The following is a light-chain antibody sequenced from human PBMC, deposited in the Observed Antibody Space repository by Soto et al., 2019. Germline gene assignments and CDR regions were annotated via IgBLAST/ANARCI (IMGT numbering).Light chain of an antibody. CDR2: GAS. V-gene: IGKV3-15*01. J-gene: IGKJ4*01. CDR1: QSISTN. Sequence: EIVMTQSPATLSVSPGERATLSCRASQSISTNLAWYQQKPGQAPRLLIYGASTRATGIPARFSGSGSGTDFTLTISSLQSEDFAVYYCQQYNTWPPLTFGGGTKEEIK. CDR3: QQYNTWPPLT.